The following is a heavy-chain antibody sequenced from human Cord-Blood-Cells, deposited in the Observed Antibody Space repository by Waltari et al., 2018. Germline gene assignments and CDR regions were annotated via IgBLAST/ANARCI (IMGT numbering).Heavy chain of an antibody. V-gene: IGHV3-23*01. CDR2: ISGGGCST. Sequence: EVQLLESGGGLVQPGGSLRLSCAASVFTFSSYAMSWVRPAHGKGRVWVSAISGGGCSTYYADSVKGRFTISRDNSKNTLYLQMNSLRAEDTAVYYCAKLRFLEWFDYWGQGTLVTVSS. J-gene: IGHJ4*02. CDR1: VFTFSSYA. CDR3: AKLRFLEWFDY. D-gene: IGHD3-3*01.